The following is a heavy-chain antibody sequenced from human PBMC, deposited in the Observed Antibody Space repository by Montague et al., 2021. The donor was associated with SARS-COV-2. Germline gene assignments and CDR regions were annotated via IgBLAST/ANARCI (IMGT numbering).Heavy chain of an antibody. D-gene: IGHD3-10*01. CDR1: GGSIGSYY. V-gene: IGHV4-59*01. Sequence: SETLSLTCSVSGGSIGSYYYSWPRQPPRKGLELILHIHYRYINTYSPSFKRRVTISIDTPTTQISLKLSSVTAADTAVYYCARRLDPSGTYYLPYWGQGTLVTVSS. J-gene: IGHJ4*02. CDR3: ARRLDPSGTYYLPY. CDR2: IHYRYIN.